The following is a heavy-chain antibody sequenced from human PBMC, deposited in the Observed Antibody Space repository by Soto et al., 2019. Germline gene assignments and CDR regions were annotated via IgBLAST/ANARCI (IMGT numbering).Heavy chain of an antibody. CDR1: GYTFTNYA. CDR2: INAGNGNT. Sequence: QFQLVQSGAEEKKPGASVKVSCKASGYTFTNYAMDWVRQAPGQRLEWMGWINAGNGNTKYSQNFQGRVTITRDTSASTAYMELSSLRFEDTAVYYCARGKGYNWNHGWFDPWGQGTLVTVSS. V-gene: IGHV1-3*05. D-gene: IGHD1-20*01. CDR3: ARGKGYNWNHGWFDP. J-gene: IGHJ5*02.